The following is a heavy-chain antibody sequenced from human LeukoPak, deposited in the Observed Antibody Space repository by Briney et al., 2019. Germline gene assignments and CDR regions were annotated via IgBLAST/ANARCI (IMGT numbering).Heavy chain of an antibody. CDR2: IYSGGNT. V-gene: IGHV3-53*01. Sequence: GGSLRLSCAASGFTVSSNYMSWVRQAPGKGLEWVSVIYSGGNTYYADSVKGRFTISRDNSKNTLYLQMNSLRAKDTAVYYCATLRALSRAFDIWGQGTMVTVSS. D-gene: IGHD3-10*01. CDR3: ATLRALSRAFDI. J-gene: IGHJ3*02. CDR1: GFTVSSNY.